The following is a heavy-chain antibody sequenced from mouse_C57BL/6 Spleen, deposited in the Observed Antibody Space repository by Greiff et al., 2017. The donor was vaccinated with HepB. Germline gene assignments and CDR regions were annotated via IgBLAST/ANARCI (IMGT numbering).Heavy chain of an antibody. D-gene: IGHD1-1*01. CDR2: IYPRSGNT. CDR3: YYYGSSYRSFDY. V-gene: IGHV1-81*01. CDR1: GYTFTSYG. Sequence: QVQLQQSGAELARPGASVKLSCKASGYTFTSYGISWVKQRTGQGLEWIGEIYPRSGNTYYNEKFKGKATLTADKSSSTAYMELRSLTSEDSAVDFCYYYGSSYRSFDYWGQGTTLTVSS. J-gene: IGHJ2*01.